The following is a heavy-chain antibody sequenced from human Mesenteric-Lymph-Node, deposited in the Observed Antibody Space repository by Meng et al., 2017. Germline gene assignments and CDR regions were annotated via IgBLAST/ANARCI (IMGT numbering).Heavy chain of an antibody. CDR2: IWYDGSNK. CDR3: ARCYAVGATYYYYGMDV. Sequence: GESLKISCAASGFTFSSYAMSWVRQAPGKGLEWVAVIWYDGSNKYYADSVKGRFTISRDNSKNTLYLQMNSLRAEDTAGYYCARCYAVGATYYYYGMDVWGQETTVTVSS. J-gene: IGHJ6*02. D-gene: IGHD1-26*01. CDR1: GFTFSSYA. V-gene: IGHV3-33*08.